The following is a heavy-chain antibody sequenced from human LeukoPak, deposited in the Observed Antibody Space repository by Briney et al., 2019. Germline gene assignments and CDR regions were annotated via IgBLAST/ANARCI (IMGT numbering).Heavy chain of an antibody. CDR2: ISRSASNI. J-gene: IGHJ4*02. Sequence: GGSLRLSCAASGFTFSTSWMSWVRQAPGKGLEWVSSISRSASNIYYADSVKGRFTISRDNAKNSFYLQMNSLRAEDTAVFYCARDPEGFGATYFDYWGQGTLVTVSS. CDR3: ARDPEGFGATYFDY. D-gene: IGHD3-16*01. V-gene: IGHV3-21*01. CDR1: GFTFSTSW.